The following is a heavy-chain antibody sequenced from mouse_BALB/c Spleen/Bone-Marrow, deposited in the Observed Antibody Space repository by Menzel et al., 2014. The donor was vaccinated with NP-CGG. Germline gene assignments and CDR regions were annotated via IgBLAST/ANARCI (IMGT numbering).Heavy chain of an antibody. D-gene: IGHD2-14*01. J-gene: IGHJ3*01. V-gene: IGHV5-6-3*01. CDR3: ARNRYDWFAY. Sequence: DVKLQESGGVLVQPGGSLKLSCAASGFTFSSYDMSWVRQTPDKRLELVATINTNGGTTYYPDSVKGRFTISRDNAKSTLYLQMSSLKSADTAIYYCARNRYDWFAYWGQGTLVTVSA. CDR1: GFTFSSYD. CDR2: INTNGGTT.